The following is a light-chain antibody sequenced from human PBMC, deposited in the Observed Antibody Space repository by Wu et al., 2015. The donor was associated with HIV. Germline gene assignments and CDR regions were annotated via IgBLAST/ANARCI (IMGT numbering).Light chain of an antibody. J-gene: IGKJ1*01. Sequence: EIVLTQFPATLSLSPGERATLSCRASQSVASFLAWYQQKPGQAPRLLIYGASSRATGIPDRFSGSGSGTDFTLTISRLEPEDFAVYYCQQYGSSPRTFGQGTKVEIK. V-gene: IGKV3-20*01. CDR1: QSVASF. CDR3: QQYGSSPRT. CDR2: GAS.